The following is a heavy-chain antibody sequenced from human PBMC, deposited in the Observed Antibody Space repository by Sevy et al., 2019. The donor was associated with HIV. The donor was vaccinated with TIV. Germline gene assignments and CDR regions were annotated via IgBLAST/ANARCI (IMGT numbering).Heavy chain of an antibody. D-gene: IGHD3-22*01. CDR1: GGSFSGYY. Sequence: SETLSLTCAVYGGSFSGYYWSWIRQPPGKGLEWIGEINHSGSTNYNPSLKSRVTISVDTSKNQFILKLGSVTAADTAMYYCASHFYYYDSSGYYTALDYGMDVWGQGTTVTVSS. CDR3: ASHFYYYDSSGYYTALDYGMDV. CDR2: INHSGST. V-gene: IGHV4-34*01. J-gene: IGHJ6*02.